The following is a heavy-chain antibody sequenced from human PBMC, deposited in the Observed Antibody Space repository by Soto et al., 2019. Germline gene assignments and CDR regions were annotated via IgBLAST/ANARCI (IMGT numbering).Heavy chain of an antibody. V-gene: IGHV3-7*01. Sequence: GGSLRLSCAASGFTFSSYWMSWVRQAPGKGLEWVANIKQDGSEKYYVDSVKGRFTISRDNAKNSLYLQMNSLRAEDTAVYYCARAVEDYDFWSGYPSTYYYYYGMDVWRQGTTVTVSS. J-gene: IGHJ6*02. CDR3: ARAVEDYDFWSGYPSTYYYYYGMDV. CDR1: GFTFSSYW. CDR2: IKQDGSEK. D-gene: IGHD3-3*01.